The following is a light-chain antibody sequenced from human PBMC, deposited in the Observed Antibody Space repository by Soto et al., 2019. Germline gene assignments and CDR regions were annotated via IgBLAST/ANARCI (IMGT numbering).Light chain of an antibody. CDR3: QSYDSSLSGWVV. V-gene: IGLV1-40*01. CDR1: SSNIGAGYD. Sequence: QSVLTQPPSVSGAPGQSVTISCTGSSSNIGAGYDVHWYQQLPGTAPKLLIYGNSNRPSGVPDRFSGSKSGTSASLAITGLQAEDEADYYCQSYDSSLSGWVVFGGGTKVTVL. J-gene: IGLJ2*01. CDR2: GNS.